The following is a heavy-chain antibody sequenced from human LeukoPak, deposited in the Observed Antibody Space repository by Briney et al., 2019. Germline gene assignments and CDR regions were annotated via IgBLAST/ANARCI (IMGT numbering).Heavy chain of an antibody. CDR1: GNTFTGYY. CDR2: INPNSGGT. V-gene: IGHV1-2*06. CDR3: ARVPYGGNSFWLY. D-gene: IGHD4-23*01. J-gene: IGHJ4*02. Sequence: GASVKVSCKASGNTFTGYYMHWVRQAPGQGLEWMGRINPNSGGTNYAQKFQGRVTMTRDTSISTAYMELSRLRSDDTAVYYCARVPYGGNSFWLYWGQGTLVTVSS.